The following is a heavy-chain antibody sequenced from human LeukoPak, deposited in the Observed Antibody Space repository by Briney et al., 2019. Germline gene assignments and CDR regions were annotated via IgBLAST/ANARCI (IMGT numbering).Heavy chain of an antibody. V-gene: IGHV3-21*01. CDR1: GFTFSSYS. CDR3: ARDVLGFYGDPEGY. Sequence: GGSLRLSCAASGFTFSSYSMNWVRQAPGKGLEWVSSISSSSSSYIYYADSVKGRFTISRDNAKNSLYLQMNSLRAEDTAVYYCARDVLGFYGDPEGYWGQGTLVTVSS. CDR2: ISSSSSSYI. D-gene: IGHD4-17*01. J-gene: IGHJ4*02.